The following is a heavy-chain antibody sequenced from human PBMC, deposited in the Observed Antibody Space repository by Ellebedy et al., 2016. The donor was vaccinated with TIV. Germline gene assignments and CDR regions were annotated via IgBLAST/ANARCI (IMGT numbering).Heavy chain of an antibody. CDR2: IDPNTGSP. J-gene: IGHJ3*02. CDR3: MTAVTTDTFDI. Sequence: ASVKVSCKASGYTFTSYAITWVRQAPGQGLEWMGWIDPNTGSPTYARGFTGRFVFSLDISVSTAYLQISSLKADDTAVYYCMTAVTTDTFDIWGQGTMVTVSS. V-gene: IGHV7-4-1*02. CDR1: GYTFTSYA. D-gene: IGHD4-17*01.